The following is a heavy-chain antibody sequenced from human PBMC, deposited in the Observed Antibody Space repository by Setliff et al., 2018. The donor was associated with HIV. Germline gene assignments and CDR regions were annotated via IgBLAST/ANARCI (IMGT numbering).Heavy chain of an antibody. CDR2: ISGYSGNT. D-gene: IGHD4-17*01. CDR3: ARQDGTTVLSKDFDY. V-gene: IGHV1-18*01. CDR1: GYTFTSYG. Sequence: DSVKVSCKASGYTFTSYGVSWERQAPGHGLEWMGWISGYSGNTNYAQKLQGRVTMTTDTSTSTAYMELSSLRSDDTAVYYCARQDGTTVLSKDFDYCGQGTLVTVSS. J-gene: IGHJ4*02.